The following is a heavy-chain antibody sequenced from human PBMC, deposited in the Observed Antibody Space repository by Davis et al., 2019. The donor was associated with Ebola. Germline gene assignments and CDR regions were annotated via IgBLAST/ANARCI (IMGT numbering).Heavy chain of an antibody. CDR2: ISYDGSNK. V-gene: IGHV3-30-3*01. J-gene: IGHJ5*02. CDR3: ARGVGDIVVVPAAVGGWFDP. Sequence: GESLKISCAASGFTFSSYAMHWVRQAPGKGLEWVAVISYDGSNKYYADSVKGRFTISRDNSKNTLYLQMNSLRAEDTAVYYCARGVGDIVVVPAAVGGWFDPWGQGTLVTVSS. CDR1: GFTFSSYA. D-gene: IGHD2-2*01.